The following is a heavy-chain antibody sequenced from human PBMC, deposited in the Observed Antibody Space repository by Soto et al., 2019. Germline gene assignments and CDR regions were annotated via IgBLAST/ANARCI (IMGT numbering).Heavy chain of an antibody. V-gene: IGHV1-8*01. CDR1: GYTFTSYD. Sequence: QVQLVQSGAEVKKPGASVKVSCKASGYTFTSYDINWVRQATGQGLEWMGWMNPNSGNTGYAQKFXGXVXMXXNTSISTAYMELSSLRSEDTAVYYSAREVSYWFDPWGQGTLVTVSS. CDR2: MNPNSGNT. CDR3: AREVSYWFDP. J-gene: IGHJ5*02. D-gene: IGHD2-8*01.